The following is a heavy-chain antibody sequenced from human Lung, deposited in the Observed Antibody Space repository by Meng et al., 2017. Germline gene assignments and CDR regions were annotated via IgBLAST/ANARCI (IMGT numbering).Heavy chain of an antibody. CDR2: ITAGNGNT. V-gene: IGHV1-3*01. Sequence: QVLLVQSGAEVKTPGASVRLSCMASGYTFTNYAIHWVRQAPGQRLEWMGWITAGNGNTKYSQKFQGRVTIIRDTSASTVYMELSSLRSEDTAVYYCARGDQPWPHRFDPWGQGTLVTVSS. D-gene: IGHD6-19*01. J-gene: IGHJ5*02. CDR3: ARGDQPWPHRFDP. CDR1: GYTFTNYA.